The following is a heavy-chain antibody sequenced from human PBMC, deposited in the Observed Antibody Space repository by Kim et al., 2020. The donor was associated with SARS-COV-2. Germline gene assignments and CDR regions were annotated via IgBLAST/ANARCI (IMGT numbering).Heavy chain of an antibody. V-gene: IGHV1-69*13. J-gene: IGHJ3*02. D-gene: IGHD3-22*01. Sequence: SVKVSCKASGGTFSSYAISWVRQAPGQGLEWMGGIIPIFGTANYAQKFQGRVTITADESTSTAYMELSSLRSEDTAVYYCARVKDYYDSSGYYLDAFDIWGQGTMVTVSS. CDR1: GGTFSSYA. CDR3: ARVKDYYDSSGYYLDAFDI. CDR2: IIPIFGTA.